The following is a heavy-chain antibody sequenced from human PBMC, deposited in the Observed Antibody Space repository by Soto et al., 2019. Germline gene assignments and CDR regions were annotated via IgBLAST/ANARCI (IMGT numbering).Heavy chain of an antibody. V-gene: IGHV5-10-1*01. CDR1: GYSFTSYW. Sequence: PGESLKIACKGSGYSFTSYWISWVRQMPGKGLEWMGRIDPSDSYTNYSPSFQGHVTISADKSISTAYLQWSSLKASDTAMYYCASTYCSSTSCYMSYYGMDVWGQGTTVTVS. J-gene: IGHJ6*02. CDR2: IDPSDSYT. D-gene: IGHD2-2*02. CDR3: ASTYCSSTSCYMSYYGMDV.